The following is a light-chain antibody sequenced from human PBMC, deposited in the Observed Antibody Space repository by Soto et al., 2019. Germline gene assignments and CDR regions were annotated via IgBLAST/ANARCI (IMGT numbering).Light chain of an antibody. CDR3: QQYQIDWT. Sequence: EVVLTQSPTTLSLSPGARATLPCRASQSISSYLAWYQQRPGQAPRLLIYDASNRATGIPARFSGSGSGTEFTLTISSLKPDDFATYYCQQYQIDWTFGQGTKVDIK. CDR2: DAS. J-gene: IGKJ1*01. V-gene: IGKV3-11*01. CDR1: QSISSY.